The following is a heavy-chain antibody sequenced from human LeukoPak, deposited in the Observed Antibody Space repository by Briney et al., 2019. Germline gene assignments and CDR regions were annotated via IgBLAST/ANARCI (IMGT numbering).Heavy chain of an antibody. V-gene: IGHV1-46*01. J-gene: IGHJ6*03. CDR1: GYTFTSYY. CDR3: ARNGDLYDFWSGYYSPNYYYYMDV. D-gene: IGHD3-3*01. Sequence: EASVKVSCKASGYTFTSYYMHWVRQAPGQGLEWMGIINPSGGSTSYAQKFQGRVTMTRDMSTSTDYMELSSLRSEDTAVYYCARNGDLYDFWSGYYSPNYYYYMDVWGKGTTVTVSS. CDR2: INPSGGST.